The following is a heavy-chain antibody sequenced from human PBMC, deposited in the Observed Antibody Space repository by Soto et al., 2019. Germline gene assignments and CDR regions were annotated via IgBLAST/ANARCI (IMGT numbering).Heavy chain of an antibody. CDR3: TFVEYLMLYFDY. J-gene: IGHJ4*02. D-gene: IGHD3-16*01. Sequence: SLRLSCTASGFTFGDYAMSWFRQAPGKGLEWVGFIRSKAYGGTTEYAASVKGRFTISRDDSKSIAYLQMNSLKTEDTAVYYCTFVEYLMLYFDYWGQGTLVTVSS. CDR1: GFTFGDYA. CDR2: IRSKAYGGTT. V-gene: IGHV3-49*03.